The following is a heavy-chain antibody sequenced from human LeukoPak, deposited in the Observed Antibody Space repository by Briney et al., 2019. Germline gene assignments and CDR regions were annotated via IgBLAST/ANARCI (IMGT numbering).Heavy chain of an antibody. V-gene: IGHV4-59*01. CDR2: IYYSGST. J-gene: IGHJ6*02. D-gene: IGHD2-2*01. CDR3: ARDARVVPTYGMDV. Sequence: SETLSLTFTVSGGSISSYYWSWIRQPPGKGLEWIGYIYYSGSTNYNPSLKSRVTISVDTSKNQFSLKLSSVTAADTAVYYCARDARVVPTYGMDVWGQGTTVTVSS. CDR1: GGSISSYY.